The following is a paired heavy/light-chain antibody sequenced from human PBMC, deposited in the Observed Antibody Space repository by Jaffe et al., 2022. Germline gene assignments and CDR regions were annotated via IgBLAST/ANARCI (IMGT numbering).Light chain of an antibody. CDR3: GTWDRSLSVGV. CDR2: EIY. J-gene: IGLJ3*02. CDR1: NIGNNY. Sequence: QSVLTQPPSVSAAPGQKVTISCSNIGNNYVSWYQQLPGMAPKLLIYEIYKRPSGIPDRFSGSRSATSATLGITGLQTGDEADYYCGTWDRSLSVGVFGGGTKLTVL. V-gene: IGLV1-51*02.
Heavy chain of an antibody. CDR1: GLTFSSYG. CDR3: VNWDSSHWAY. D-gene: IGHD6-13*01. CDR2: IWYDSRDK. J-gene: IGHJ4*02. V-gene: IGHV3-30*02. Sequence: QVQLVESGGGVVQPGGSLSLSCAASGLTFSSYGMHWFRQAPGKGLEWVAYIWYDSRDKNVADSVKGRFTISRDNSKSTLYLQMDSLRVEDTAVYYCVNWDSSHWAYWGQGTLVTVSS.